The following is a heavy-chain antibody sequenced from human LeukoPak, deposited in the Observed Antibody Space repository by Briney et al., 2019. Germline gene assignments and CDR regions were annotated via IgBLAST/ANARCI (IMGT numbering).Heavy chain of an antibody. CDR2: IKQDGSEK. CDR1: GFTFSSYW. J-gene: IGHJ4*02. CDR3: AREGPDVLLWFGESQGDY. D-gene: IGHD3-10*01. Sequence: GGSLRLSCAASGFTFSSYWMSWVRQAPGKGLEWVANIKQDGSEKYYVDSVKGRFTISRDNAKNSLYLQMNSLRAEDTAVYCCAREGPDVLLWFGESQGDYWGQGTLVTVSS. V-gene: IGHV3-7*01.